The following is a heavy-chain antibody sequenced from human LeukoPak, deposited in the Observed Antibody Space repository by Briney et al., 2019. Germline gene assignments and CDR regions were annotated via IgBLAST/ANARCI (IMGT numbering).Heavy chain of an antibody. D-gene: IGHD3-10*01. Sequence: ASVKVSCKPSGYTFITYDINWVRQATGQGLEWMGWMNPNSGNTGYAQKFQGRVTMTRNTSISTAYMELSSLRSEDTAVYYCARGTRSKVTMVRGASNGKFDYWGQGTLVTVSS. CDR2: MNPNSGNT. J-gene: IGHJ4*02. CDR3: ARGTRSKVTMVRGASNGKFDY. CDR1: GYTFITYD. V-gene: IGHV1-8*02.